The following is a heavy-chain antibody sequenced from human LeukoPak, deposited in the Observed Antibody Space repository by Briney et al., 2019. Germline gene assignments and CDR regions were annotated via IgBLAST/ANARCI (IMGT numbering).Heavy chain of an antibody. CDR2: IYSSGST. J-gene: IGHJ4*02. Sequence: SETLSLTCTVSGGSISSYYWSWIRQPPGKGLEWIGYIYSSGSTNYNPSLKGRVTISLDTSKNQFSLKLRAVTAADTAVFYCARDRGGAVDYWGQGTLVTVSS. CDR3: ARDRGGAVDY. CDR1: GGSISSYY. D-gene: IGHD3-16*01. V-gene: IGHV4-59*01.